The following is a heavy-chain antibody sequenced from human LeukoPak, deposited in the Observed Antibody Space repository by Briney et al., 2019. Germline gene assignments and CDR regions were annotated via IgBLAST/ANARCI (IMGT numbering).Heavy chain of an antibody. Sequence: SQTLSLTCTVSGGSISSGGYYWSWIRQHPGKGLEWIGYIYYSGSTYYNPSLKSRVTISVDTSKNQFSLKLSSVTAADTAVYYCARDKVKSSGYYYDLAVWYYYGMDVWGQGTTVTVSS. V-gene: IGHV4-31*03. CDR3: ARDKVKSSGYYYDLAVWYYYGMDV. D-gene: IGHD3-22*01. J-gene: IGHJ6*02. CDR1: GGSISSGGYY. CDR2: IYYSGST.